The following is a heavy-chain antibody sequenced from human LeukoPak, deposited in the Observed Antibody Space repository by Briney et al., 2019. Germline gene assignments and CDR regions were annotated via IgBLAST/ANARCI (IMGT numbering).Heavy chain of an antibody. CDR2: MYYTGST. Sequence: SETLSLACTVSGGSISSSRYSCGWIRQPRGKDREWFGRMYYTGSTYYTPSVKSRVTISVDTSKNQVSLKLSSVTAADTAVYYCARHDIVLVTTDNWGQGTLVTVSS. D-gene: IGHD2-8*02. J-gene: IGHJ4*02. CDR3: ARHDIVLVTTDN. V-gene: IGHV4-39*01. CDR1: GGSISSSRYS.